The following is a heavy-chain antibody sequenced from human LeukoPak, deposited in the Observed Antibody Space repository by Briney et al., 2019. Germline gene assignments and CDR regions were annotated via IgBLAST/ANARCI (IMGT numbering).Heavy chain of an antibody. V-gene: IGHV4-34*01. Sequence: SETLSLTCTVSGGSISSYYWSWIRQPPGKGLEWIGEINHSGSTNYNPSLKSRVTISVDTSKNQFSLKLSSVTAADTAVYYCASRSGWYRSFDYWGQGTLVTVSS. CDR2: INHSGST. CDR1: GGSISSYY. CDR3: ASRSGWYRSFDY. D-gene: IGHD6-19*01. J-gene: IGHJ4*02.